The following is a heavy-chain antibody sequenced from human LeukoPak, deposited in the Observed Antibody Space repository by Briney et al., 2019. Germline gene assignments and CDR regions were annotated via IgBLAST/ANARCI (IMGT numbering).Heavy chain of an antibody. J-gene: IGHJ2*01. CDR1: GYTFTNYG. Sequence: ASVKVSCKASGYTFTNYGISWVRQAPGQSLEWLGWISAYDDSTSYAQRLQGRVTLTTDTSTSTAYMELRSLRSDDTAVYYCAREFYGGNLWGSAGWYFDLWGRGTLVTVSS. CDR2: ISAYDDST. D-gene: IGHD4-23*01. V-gene: IGHV1-18*01. CDR3: AREFYGGNLWGSAGWYFDL.